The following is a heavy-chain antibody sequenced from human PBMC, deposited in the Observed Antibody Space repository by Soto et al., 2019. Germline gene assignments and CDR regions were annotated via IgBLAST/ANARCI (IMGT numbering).Heavy chain of an antibody. CDR1: GFTFSSYA. Sequence: GGSLRLSCAASGFTFSSYAMSWVRQAPGKGLEWVSAISGSGGSTYYADSVKGRFTISRDNSKNTLYLQINSLRAEDTAVYYCAKDLKVRGVTNPLYYFDYWGQGTLVTVSS. CDR2: ISGSGGST. CDR3: AKDLKVRGVTNPLYYFDY. D-gene: IGHD3-10*01. V-gene: IGHV3-23*01. J-gene: IGHJ4*02.